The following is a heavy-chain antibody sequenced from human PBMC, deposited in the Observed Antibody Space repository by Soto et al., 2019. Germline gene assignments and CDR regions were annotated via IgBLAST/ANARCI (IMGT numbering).Heavy chain of an antibody. Sequence: SETLSLTCTVSGGSISRSSYYWGGIRQPQGKGLEWIGSIYYSGSTYYNPSLKSRVTISVDTSKNQFSLKLSSVTAADTAVYYCARHGRNTFSRVRGELTYFDYWGQGTLVTVSS. CDR2: IYYSGST. CDR1: GGSISRSSYY. J-gene: IGHJ4*02. CDR3: ARHGRNTFSRVRGELTYFDY. D-gene: IGHD3-10*01. V-gene: IGHV4-39*01.